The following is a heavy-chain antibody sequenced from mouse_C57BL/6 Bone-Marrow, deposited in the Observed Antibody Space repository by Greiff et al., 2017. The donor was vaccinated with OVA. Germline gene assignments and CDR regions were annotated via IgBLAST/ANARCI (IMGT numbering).Heavy chain of an antibody. V-gene: IGHV1-18*01. Sequence: VQLQQSGPELVKPGASVKISCKASGYTFTDYNMDWVKQSHGKSLEWIGDINPNNGGTIYNQKFKGKATLTVDKSSSTAYMELRSLTSEDTAVYYCARLEYDYGGDDWGQGTTLTVSS. CDR2: INPNNGGT. CDR3: ARLEYDYGGDD. D-gene: IGHD2-4*01. CDR1: GYTFTDYN. J-gene: IGHJ2*01.